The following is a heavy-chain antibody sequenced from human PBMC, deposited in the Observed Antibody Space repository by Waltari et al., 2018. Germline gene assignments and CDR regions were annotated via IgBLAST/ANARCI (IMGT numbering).Heavy chain of an antibody. V-gene: IGHV3-30*04. CDR3: ARDYCDRTNCHGMDV. Sequence: QVQLVESGGGVVPPGRSLSSFCAASAFTFRYYAMHWFRQAPAKGREWVAVISYNERNTYYVDSVKGRFTIARDNSKKMLYLQMNSLRAEDTAVYYCARDYCDRTNCHGMDVWGQGTTVTVSS. D-gene: IGHD3-22*01. J-gene: IGHJ6*02. CDR1: AFTFRYYA. CDR2: ISYNERNT.